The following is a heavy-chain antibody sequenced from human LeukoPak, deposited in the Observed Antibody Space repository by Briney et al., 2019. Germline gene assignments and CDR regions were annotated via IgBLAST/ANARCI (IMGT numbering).Heavy chain of an antibody. V-gene: IGHV4-59*01. CDR3: ARDHYDILTGDYSYGLDV. D-gene: IGHD3-9*01. CDR2: IYHSGST. CDR1: GDSISRFY. Sequence: SETLSLTCSVSGDSISRFYWSWIRRPPGKALEWIGYIYHSGSTNYNPALKRRVTIPIDTSKNHFSLKLSSVTAADTAVYYCARDHYDILTGDYSYGLDVWGQGTTVTVSS. J-gene: IGHJ6*02.